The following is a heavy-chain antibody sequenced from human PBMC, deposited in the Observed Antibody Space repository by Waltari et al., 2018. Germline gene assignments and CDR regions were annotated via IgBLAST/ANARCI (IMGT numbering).Heavy chain of an antibody. J-gene: IGHJ4*02. CDR2: ISTRSTYI. Sequence: EVQLVESGGGLVKPGGSLRLSCAASGFAFSTYTMNWVRQAPGKGLECVSSISTRSTYIYDADSVKGRFTVYRDNAKNSLFLQIKSPRADDTAVYYCARDSVPYSVGSYRFDYWGQGTLVTVSS. CDR3: ARDSVPYSVGSYRFDY. V-gene: IGHV3-21*02. D-gene: IGHD3-16*02. CDR1: GFAFSTYT.